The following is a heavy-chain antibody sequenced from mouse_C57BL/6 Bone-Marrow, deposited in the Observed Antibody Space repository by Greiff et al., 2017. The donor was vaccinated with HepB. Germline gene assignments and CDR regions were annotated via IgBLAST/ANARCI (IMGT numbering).Heavy chain of an antibody. CDR2: IHPNSGST. CDR3: ARSGLRLPFAY. D-gene: IGHD2-4*01. CDR1: GYTFTSYW. V-gene: IGHV1-64*01. J-gene: IGHJ3*01. Sequence: QVQLQQPGAELVKPGASVKLSCKASGYTFTSYWMHWVKQRPGQGLEWIGMIHPNSGSTNYNEKFKSKATLTVDKSSSTAYMQLSSLTSEDSAVYYCARSGLRLPFAYWGQGTLVTVSA.